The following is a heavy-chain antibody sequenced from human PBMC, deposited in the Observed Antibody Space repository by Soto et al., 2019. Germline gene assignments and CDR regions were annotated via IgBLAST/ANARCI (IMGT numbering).Heavy chain of an antibody. CDR1: GFTFSSYW. J-gene: IGHJ4*02. Sequence: GGSLRLSCAASGFTFSSYWMHWVRQAPGKGLVWVSRINSDGSSTSYADSVRGRFTISRDNAKNSLYLQMNSLRAEDTAVYYCARVSPMYSSSWDDYWGQGTLVTVSS. CDR3: ARVSPMYSSSWDDY. CDR2: INSDGSST. V-gene: IGHV3-74*01. D-gene: IGHD6-13*01.